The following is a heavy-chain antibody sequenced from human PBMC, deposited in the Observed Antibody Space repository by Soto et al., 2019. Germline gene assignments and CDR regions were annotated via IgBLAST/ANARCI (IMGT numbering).Heavy chain of an antibody. J-gene: IGHJ4*01. D-gene: IGHD3-10*01. Sequence: PSETLSLTCTVSGSSIGSYYWSWVGQRPGKGLEWIGYIYYSGSTNYNPSLKSRLTISVDTSKNQFSLKLSYVTAADTAVYYCARHWALVPTPDYWGQGTLVTVSS. CDR3: ARHWALVPTPDY. V-gene: IGHV4-59*08. CDR2: IYYSGST. CDR1: GSSIGSYY.